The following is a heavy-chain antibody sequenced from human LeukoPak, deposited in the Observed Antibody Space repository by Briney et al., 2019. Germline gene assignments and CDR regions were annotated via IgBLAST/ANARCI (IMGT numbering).Heavy chain of an antibody. J-gene: IGHJ4*02. CDR2: ISGSGAST. V-gene: IGHV3-23*01. CDR3: AKDVGSSPVATDY. Sequence: GGSLRLSCAASGFTFSSYVMSWVRQAPGKGLEWVSAISGSGASTHYADSVKGRFTISRDNSKNTLYLQMNSLRVEDTAVYYCAKDVGSSPVATDYWGQGTLVTVSS. CDR1: GFTFSSYV. D-gene: IGHD6-6*01.